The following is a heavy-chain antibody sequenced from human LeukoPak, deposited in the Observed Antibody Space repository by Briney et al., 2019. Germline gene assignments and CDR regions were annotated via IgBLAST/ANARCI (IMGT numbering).Heavy chain of an antibody. D-gene: IGHD6-13*01. J-gene: IGHJ4*02. CDR3: ARRGIAAAGNLIDY. CDR2: IYYSGST. V-gene: IGHV4-39*01. CDR1: GGPISSSSYY. Sequence: PSETLSLTCTVSGGPISSSSYYWGWIRQPPGKGLEWIGSIYYSGSTYYNPSLKSRVTISVDTSKNQFSLKLSSVTAADTAVYYCARRGIAAAGNLIDYWGQGTLVTVSP.